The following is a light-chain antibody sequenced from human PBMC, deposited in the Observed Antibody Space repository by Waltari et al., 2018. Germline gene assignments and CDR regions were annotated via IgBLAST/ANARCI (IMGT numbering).Light chain of an antibody. Sequence: QSALTQPASVSGSPGQSITISCTGTSSAVGNYNYVPWYQQRPGKPPQLIIYDVSNRPSGVSSRFSGSKSGNTASLTISGLQAEDEADYYCSSYTSTNTLVIFGGGTKLTVL. CDR2: DVS. CDR3: SSYTSTNTLVI. CDR1: SSAVGNYNY. V-gene: IGLV2-14*01. J-gene: IGLJ2*01.